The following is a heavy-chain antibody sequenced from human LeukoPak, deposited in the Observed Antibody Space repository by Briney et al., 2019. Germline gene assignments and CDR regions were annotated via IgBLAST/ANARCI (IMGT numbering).Heavy chain of an antibody. J-gene: IGHJ4*02. D-gene: IGHD5-12*01. CDR2: INHSGST. Sequence: PSETLSLTCAVYGVSFSGYYWSWIRQPPGKGLEWIGEINHSGSTNYNPSLKSRVTISVDTSKNQFSLKLSSVTAADTAVYYCARGWWLRQFDYWGQGTLVTVSS. V-gene: IGHV4-34*01. CDR3: ARGWWLRQFDY. CDR1: GVSFSGYY.